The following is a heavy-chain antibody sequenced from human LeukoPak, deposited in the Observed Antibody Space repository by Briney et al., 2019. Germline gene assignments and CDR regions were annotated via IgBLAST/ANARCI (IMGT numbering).Heavy chain of an antibody. CDR3: ARDDSYYGSGSR. CDR1: GGSISSGDYY. V-gene: IGHV4-30-4*01. Sequence: PSETLSLTCTVSGGSISSGDYYWSWIRQPPGKSLEWIGYIYYSGSTYYNPSLKSRVTISVDTSKNQFSLKLSSVTAADTAVYYCARDDSYYGSGSRWGQGTLVTVSS. J-gene: IGHJ4*02. D-gene: IGHD3-10*01. CDR2: IYYSGST.